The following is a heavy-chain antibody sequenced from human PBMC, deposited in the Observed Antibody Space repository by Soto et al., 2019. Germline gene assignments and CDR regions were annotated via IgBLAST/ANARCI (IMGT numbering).Heavy chain of an antibody. Sequence: GGSLRLSCAASGFTFSSYAMSWVRQAPGKGLEWVSAISGSGGSTYYADSVKGRFTISRDNSKNTLYLQMNSLRAEDTAVYYCAKDRWGDIVVVVAARTPTEFDPWGQGTLVTVSS. D-gene: IGHD2-15*01. CDR3: AKDRWGDIVVVVAARTPTEFDP. J-gene: IGHJ5*02. CDR1: GFTFSSYA. CDR2: ISGSGGST. V-gene: IGHV3-23*01.